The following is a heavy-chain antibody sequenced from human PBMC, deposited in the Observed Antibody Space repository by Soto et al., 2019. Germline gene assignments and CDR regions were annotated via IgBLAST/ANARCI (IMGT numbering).Heavy chain of an antibody. J-gene: IGHJ4*02. V-gene: IGHV4-59*01. CDR2: IYYSGST. D-gene: IGHD5-12*01. CDR1: GGSISSYY. Sequence: SETLSLTCTVSGGSISSYYWSWIRQPPGKGLEWIGYIYYSGSTNYNPSLKSRVTISVDTSKNQFSLKLSSVTAADTAVYYCEREAGYTYFDYWGQGTLVTVSS. CDR3: EREAGYTYFDY.